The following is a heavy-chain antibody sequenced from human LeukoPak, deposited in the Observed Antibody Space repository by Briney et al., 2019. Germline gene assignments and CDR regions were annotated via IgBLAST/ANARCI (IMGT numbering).Heavy chain of an antibody. J-gene: IGHJ4*02. CDR1: GFTFSSYG. CDR2: ISGSGGST. V-gene: IGHV3-23*01. CDR3: AKAYLWFGECLDY. D-gene: IGHD3-10*01. Sequence: PGGTLRLSCAASGFTFSSYGMSWVRQAPGKGLEWVSAISGSGGSTYYADSVKGRFTISRDNSKNTLYLQMNSLRAEDTAVYYCAKAYLWFGECLDYWGQGTLVTVSS.